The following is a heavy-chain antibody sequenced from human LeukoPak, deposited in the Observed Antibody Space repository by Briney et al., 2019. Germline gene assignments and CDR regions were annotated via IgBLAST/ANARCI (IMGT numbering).Heavy chain of an antibody. D-gene: IGHD2-2*01. J-gene: IGHJ6*03. CDR2: IYLDGSRA. CDR1: GFTFSSYW. CDR3: GRVGPVTKDHFMDV. Sequence: PGGSLRLSCAASGFTFSSYWMSWARQSPGKGLEWVANIYLDGSRAYYVDSVKGRFTISRDNAKNSLFLQMNSLSAEDTAVYYCGRVGPVTKDHFMDVWGRGTTVTVSS. V-gene: IGHV3-7*01.